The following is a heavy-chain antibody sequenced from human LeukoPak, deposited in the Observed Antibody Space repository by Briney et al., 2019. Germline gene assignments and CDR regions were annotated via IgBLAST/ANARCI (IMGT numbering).Heavy chain of an antibody. CDR2: IRTKAYGGTP. Sequence: RTGGSLRLSCTTSGLKFGDYAMTWVRQVPGKGLEWVGFIRTKAYGGTPEYAASVRGRFTILRDDSKSTAYLQMNGLQTEDTAIYYCARVSYSNDWFESSLDYWGLGTLVTVSS. D-gene: IGHD6-19*01. CDR3: ARVSYSNDWFESSLDY. J-gene: IGHJ4*02. V-gene: IGHV3-49*04. CDR1: GLKFGDYA.